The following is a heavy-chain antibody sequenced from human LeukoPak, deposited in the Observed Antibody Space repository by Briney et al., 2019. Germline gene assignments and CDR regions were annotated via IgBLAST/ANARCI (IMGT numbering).Heavy chain of an antibody. CDR3: AKAVTTVYYFYMDV. CDR2: IYSGGTT. J-gene: IGHJ6*03. Sequence: GGSLRLSCAASGFTFSTYAMAWVRQAPGKGLEWVSAIYSGGTTYYADSVEGRFTISRDNSKNTVYRQMNSLRAEDTAVYYCAKAVTTVYYFYMDVWGKGTTVTISS. V-gene: IGHV3-23*05. D-gene: IGHD4-17*01. CDR1: GFTFSTYA.